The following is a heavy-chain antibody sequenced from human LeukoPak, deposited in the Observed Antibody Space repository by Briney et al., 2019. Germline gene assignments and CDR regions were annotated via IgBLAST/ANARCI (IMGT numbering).Heavy chain of an antibody. V-gene: IGHV4-59*01. CDR1: GGSISSYY. CDR3: ARAGYGRVAGRDIGYYFDY. J-gene: IGHJ4*02. D-gene: IGHD6-19*01. CDR2: IYYSGST. Sequence: SETLSLTCTVSGGSISSYYWSWIRQPPGRGLEWIGYIYYSGSTNYNPSLKSRVTISVDTSKNQFSLKLSFVTAADTAVYYCARAGYGRVAGRDIGYYFDYWGQGTLVTVSS.